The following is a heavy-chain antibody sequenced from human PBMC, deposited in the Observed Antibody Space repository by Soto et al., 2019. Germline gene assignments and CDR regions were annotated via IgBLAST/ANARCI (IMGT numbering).Heavy chain of an antibody. J-gene: IGHJ5*02. CDR1: GGSISSYY. Sequence: PSETLSLTCTVSGGSISSYYWSWIRQPPGKGLEWIGYIYYSGSTNYNPSLKSRVTISVDTSKNQFSLKLSSVTAADTAVYYCERVIAAAGCWFDPWGQGTLVTGLL. D-gene: IGHD6-13*01. CDR3: ERVIAAAGCWFDP. V-gene: IGHV4-59*01. CDR2: IYYSGST.